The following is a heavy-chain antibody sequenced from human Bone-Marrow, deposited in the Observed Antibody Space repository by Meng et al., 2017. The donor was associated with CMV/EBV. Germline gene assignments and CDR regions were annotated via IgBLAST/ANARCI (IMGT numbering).Heavy chain of an antibody. CDR2: ISGSGGST. D-gene: IGHD2-21*01. J-gene: IGHJ4*02. CDR1: GFTFSSCA. V-gene: IGHV3-23*01. CDR3: AKDLSYCGGDCYSGYFDY. Sequence: GESLKISCAASGFTFSSCAMSWVRQAPGKGLEWVSAISGSGGSTYYADSVKGRFTISRDNSKNTLYLQMNSLRAEDTAVYYCAKDLSYCGGDCYSGYFDYWGQGTLVTVSS.